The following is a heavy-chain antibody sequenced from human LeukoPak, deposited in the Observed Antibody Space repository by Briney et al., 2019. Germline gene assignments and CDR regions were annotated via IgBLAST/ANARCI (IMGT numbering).Heavy chain of an antibody. D-gene: IGHD2-2*01. J-gene: IGHJ6*02. CDR1: GFTFSSYG. CDR3: ARVRCSSTSCYSYYYYYGMDV. V-gene: IGHV3-33*01. CDR2: IWYDGSNK. Sequence: SGGSLRLSCAASGFTFSSYGMHWVRQAPGKGLEWVAVIWYDGSNKYYADSVKGRFTISRDNSKNTLYLQMNSLRAEDTAVYYCARVRCSSTSCYSYYYYYGMDVWGQGTTVTVSS.